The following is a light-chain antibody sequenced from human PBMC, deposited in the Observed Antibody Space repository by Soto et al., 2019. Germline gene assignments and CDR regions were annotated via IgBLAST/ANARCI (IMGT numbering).Light chain of an antibody. Sequence: IRMTQPPSSFSASTGDRVTITCRASQGISSYLAWYQQKPGKAPKLLIYAASTLQSGVPSRFSGSGSGTDFTLTISSLQPEDVATYYCQKYNSAPLTFGQGTRLEI. V-gene: IGKV1-27*01. CDR3: QKYNSAPLT. J-gene: IGKJ5*01. CDR2: AAS. CDR1: QGISSY.